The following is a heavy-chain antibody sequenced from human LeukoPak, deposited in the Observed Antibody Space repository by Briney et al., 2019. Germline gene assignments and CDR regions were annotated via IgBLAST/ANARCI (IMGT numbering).Heavy chain of an antibody. V-gene: IGHV3-23*01. CDR2: ISDNSGKI. CDR3: AREYDSSWPS. J-gene: IGHJ5*02. Sequence: PGGSLRLSCAASGFSFRTYAMCWVRQAPGKGLEWVSAISDNSGKIYYADSVKGRFTISRDNSKSTLFMQMNSLRAEDTAVYYCAREYDSSWPSWGQGTLVTVSS. D-gene: IGHD3-22*01. CDR1: GFSFRTYA.